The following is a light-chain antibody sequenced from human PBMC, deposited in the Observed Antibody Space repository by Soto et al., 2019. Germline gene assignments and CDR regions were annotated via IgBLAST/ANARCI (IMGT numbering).Light chain of an antibody. CDR2: AAS. J-gene: IGKJ2*01. V-gene: IGKV1-39*01. CDR1: QDIRFY. Sequence: DIQMTQSPSSLSASLGDRFTITCEASQDIRFYLNWFHQKTGQAPKLLIYAASSLHSGVPSRFSGSGSGTDFTLTISSLEPEDFATYYCQQSFNTPRTFGQGTKV. CDR3: QQSFNTPRT.